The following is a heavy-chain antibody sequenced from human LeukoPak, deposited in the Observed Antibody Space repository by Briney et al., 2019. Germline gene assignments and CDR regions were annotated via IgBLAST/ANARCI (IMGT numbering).Heavy chain of an antibody. D-gene: IGHD2-15*01. Sequence: GGPLRLSCAASGFTFSDYAMSWVRQAPGKGLEWVSTISVSGGSTYYADSVKGRFTISRDNSKSTLYLQMNSLRAEDTAIYYCAKYGRSGYSSGMDVWGQGTTVTVSS. CDR2: ISVSGGST. J-gene: IGHJ6*02. CDR3: AKYGRSGYSSGMDV. V-gene: IGHV3-23*01. CDR1: GFTFSDYA.